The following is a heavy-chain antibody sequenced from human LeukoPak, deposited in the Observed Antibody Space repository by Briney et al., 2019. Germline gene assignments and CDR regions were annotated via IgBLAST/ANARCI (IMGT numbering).Heavy chain of an antibody. CDR1: GFTFSSYA. CDR3: ARTCSSTSCSYYYYGMDV. CDR2: ISGSGGST. V-gene: IGHV3-23*01. J-gene: IGHJ6*02. D-gene: IGHD2-2*01. Sequence: GGSLRLSCAASGFTFSSYAMSWVRQAPGKGLEWVSGISGSGGSTYYGDSVKGRFTISRDNSKNTVYLQMNSLRAEDTAVYYCARTCSSTSCSYYYYGMDVWGQGTTVTVSS.